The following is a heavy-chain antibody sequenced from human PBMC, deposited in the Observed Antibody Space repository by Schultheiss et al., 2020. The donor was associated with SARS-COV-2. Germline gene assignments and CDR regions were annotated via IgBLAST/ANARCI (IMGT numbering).Heavy chain of an antibody. Sequence: SETLSLTCAVSGGSISSSNWWSWVRQSPGKGLEWIGEIYHSGSTNYNPSLKSRVTISVDKSKNQFSLRLSSVTAADTAVYYCARLTWTYVEGTECFDIWGQGTMVTVSS. J-gene: IGHJ3*02. CDR3: ARLTWTYVEGTECFDI. CDR2: IYHSGST. D-gene: IGHD1-1*01. CDR1: GGSISSSNW. V-gene: IGHV4-4*02.